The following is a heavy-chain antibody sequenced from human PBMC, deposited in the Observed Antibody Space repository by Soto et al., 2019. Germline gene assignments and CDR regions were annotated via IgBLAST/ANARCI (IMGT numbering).Heavy chain of an antibody. D-gene: IGHD5-18*01. Sequence: QVQLVQSGAEVKKPGASVKVSCKASGYTFTSYGISWVRQAPGQGIEWMGWISAYNGNTNYAQKLPGRVTMTTDTSTSTAYMELRSLRSDDTAVYYCARDPNGIQLWLSYYYGMDVWGQGTKVTVSS. CDR2: ISAYNGNT. J-gene: IGHJ6*02. V-gene: IGHV1-18*01. CDR3: ARDPNGIQLWLSYYYGMDV. CDR1: GYTFTSYG.